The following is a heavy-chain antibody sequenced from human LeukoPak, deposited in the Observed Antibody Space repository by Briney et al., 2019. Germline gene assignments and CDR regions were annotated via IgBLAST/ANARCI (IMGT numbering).Heavy chain of an antibody. D-gene: IGHD6-13*01. CDR1: GYTFTSYD. Sequence: ASVKVSCKASGYTFTSYDINWVRQATGRGLEWMGWMNPNSGNTGYAQKFQGRVTITRNTSISTAYMELSSLRSEDTAVYYCARGQKLDTTNWFDPWGQGTLVTVSS. V-gene: IGHV1-8*03. CDR3: ARGQKLDTTNWFDP. J-gene: IGHJ5*02. CDR2: MNPNSGNT.